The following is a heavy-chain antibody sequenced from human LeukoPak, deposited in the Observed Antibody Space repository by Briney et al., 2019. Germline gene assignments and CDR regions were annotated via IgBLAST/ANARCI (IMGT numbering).Heavy chain of an antibody. CDR3: ARDTSSPYGDYRTNFDY. Sequence: ASVKVSCKASGYTFTSNYIHWVQQAPGQGLEWMGMIYPRDGSTNYAQKFQGRVTITADESTSTAYMELSSLRSEDTAVYYCARDTSSPYGDYRTNFDYWGQGTLVTVSS. D-gene: IGHD4-17*01. CDR2: IYPRDGST. CDR1: GYTFTSNY. V-gene: IGHV1-46*01. J-gene: IGHJ4*02.